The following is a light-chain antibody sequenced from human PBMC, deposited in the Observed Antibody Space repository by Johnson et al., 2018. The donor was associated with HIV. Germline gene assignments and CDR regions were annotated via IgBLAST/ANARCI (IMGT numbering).Light chain of an antibody. CDR1: SSNIENYF. Sequence: QPVLTQPPSVSAAPGQRVNISCSGHSSNIENYFVSWYQQLPGAAPTLLIYEDNKRPSGIPDRFSGSKSGASATLGITGLQTGDEADYYCGVWDASLSPHYVFGTGTTITVL. CDR2: EDN. J-gene: IGLJ1*01. V-gene: IGLV1-51*02. CDR3: GVWDASLSPHYV.